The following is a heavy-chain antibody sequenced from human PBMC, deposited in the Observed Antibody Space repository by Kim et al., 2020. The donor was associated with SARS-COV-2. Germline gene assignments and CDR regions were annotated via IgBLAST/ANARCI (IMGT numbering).Heavy chain of an antibody. CDR1: GYTFTSYY. D-gene: IGHD2-8*01. V-gene: IGHV1-46*01. Sequence: ASVKVSCKASGYTFTSYYMHWVRQAPGQGLEWMGIINPSGGSTSYAQKFQGRVTMTRDTSTSTVYMELSSLRSEDTAVYYCARGRMVSAAAIPFQGTIYYYGMDVWGQGTTVTVSS. CDR3: ARGRMVSAAAIPFQGTIYYYGMDV. J-gene: IGHJ6*02. CDR2: INPSGGST.